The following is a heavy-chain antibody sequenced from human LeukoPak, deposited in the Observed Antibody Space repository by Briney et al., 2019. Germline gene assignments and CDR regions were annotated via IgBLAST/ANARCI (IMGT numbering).Heavy chain of an antibody. CDR3: AGGCRGGACALFDY. D-gene: IGHD2-21*02. V-gene: IGHV3-7*01. CDR1: GFDFSSYW. CDR2: INQDGSEK. Sequence: GGSLGLSCAVSGFDFSSYWMSWVRQAPGKGPEWVANINQDGSEKNYVDSVKGRFTISRDNSKNSLYLQVGSLRAEDTALYYCAGGCRGGACALFDYWGQGTLVTVSS. J-gene: IGHJ4*02.